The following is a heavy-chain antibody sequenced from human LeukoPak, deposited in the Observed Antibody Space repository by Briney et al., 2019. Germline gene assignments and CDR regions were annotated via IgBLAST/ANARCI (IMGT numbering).Heavy chain of an antibody. CDR3: ARESLEAVVGTSAH. CDR1: GFPFSTYN. J-gene: IGHJ4*02. CDR2: ITISTTLI. Sequence: GGSLRLSCAASGFPFSTYNMNWVRQAPGKGLEWVAYITISTTLIYYADSVKGRFTISRDNAKNSLYLQMNSLRAEDTAVYYCARESLEAVVGTSAHWGQGTLVTVSS. D-gene: IGHD6-19*01. V-gene: IGHV3-48*01.